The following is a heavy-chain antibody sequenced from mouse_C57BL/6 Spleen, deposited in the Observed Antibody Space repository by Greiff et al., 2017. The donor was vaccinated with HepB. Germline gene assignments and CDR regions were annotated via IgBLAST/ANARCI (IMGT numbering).Heavy chain of an antibody. J-gene: IGHJ2*01. CDR3: ARYIYYYGSSYDY. V-gene: IGHV1-53*01. D-gene: IGHD1-1*01. CDR1: GYTFTSYW. Sequence: VKLQQPGTELVKPGASVKLSCKASGYTFTSYWMHWVKQRPGQGLEWIGNINPSNGGTNYNEKFKSKATLTVDKSSSTAYMQLSSLTSEDSAVYYCARYIYYYGSSYDYWGQGTTLTVSS. CDR2: INPSNGGT.